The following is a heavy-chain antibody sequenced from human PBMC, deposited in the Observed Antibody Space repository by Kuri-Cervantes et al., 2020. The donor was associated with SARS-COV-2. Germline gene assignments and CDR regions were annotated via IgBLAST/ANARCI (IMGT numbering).Heavy chain of an antibody. Sequence: GESLKISCAASGFTFSSYGMHWVRQAPGKGLEWVAVISYDGSNKYYADSAKGRFTISRDNSKNTLYLQMNSLRAEDTAVYYCAKALRIVVVPAALGFDYYYGMDVWGQGTTVTSP. D-gene: IGHD2-2*01. CDR3: AKALRIVVVPAALGFDYYYGMDV. J-gene: IGHJ6*02. V-gene: IGHV3-30*18. CDR1: GFTFSSYG. CDR2: ISYDGSNK.